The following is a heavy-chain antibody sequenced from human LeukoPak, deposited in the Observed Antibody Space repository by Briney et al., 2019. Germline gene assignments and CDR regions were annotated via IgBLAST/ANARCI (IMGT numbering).Heavy chain of an antibody. V-gene: IGHV3-48*02. CDR3: ARDTMVRGVNPPYHFDY. Sequence: PGGSLRLSCAASGFTFSTYSMNWVRQAPGKGLEWVSYISSSSSTIYYADSVKGRFTISRDNAKNSLYLQMDTLRDEDTAVYYCARDTMVRGVNPPYHFDYWGQGTLVTVSS. D-gene: IGHD3-10*01. J-gene: IGHJ4*02. CDR2: ISSSSSTI. CDR1: GFTFSTYS.